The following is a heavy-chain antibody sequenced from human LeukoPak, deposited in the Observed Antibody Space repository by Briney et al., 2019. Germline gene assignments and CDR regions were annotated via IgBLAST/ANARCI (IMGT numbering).Heavy chain of an antibody. D-gene: IGHD3-3*01. Sequence: ASVKVSCKASGYTFTSYDINWVRLATGQGLEWMGWMNPNSGNTGYAQNFQGRVTMTRNTSITTAYMELSSLRSEDTAVYYCAREGNYDSLDYWGQGILVTVSS. CDR1: GYTFTSYD. J-gene: IGHJ4*02. V-gene: IGHV1-8*01. CDR2: MNPNSGNT. CDR3: AREGNYDSLDY.